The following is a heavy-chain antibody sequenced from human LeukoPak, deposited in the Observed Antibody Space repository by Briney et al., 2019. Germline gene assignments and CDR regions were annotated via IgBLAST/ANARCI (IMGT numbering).Heavy chain of an antibody. CDR1: GFTFSNYW. D-gene: IGHD2-2*01. CDR2: INSAGTTT. J-gene: IGHJ4*02. CDR3: ATGYCSGSSCYRAFEY. V-gene: IGHV3-74*01. Sequence: PGRSLRLSCAASGFTFSNYWLHWVRQAPGKGLVWVSRINSAGTTTSYADSVKGRFTISRDNAKNTLYLQMNSLRAEDTAVYYCATGYCSGSSCYRAFEYWGQGTQVAVSS.